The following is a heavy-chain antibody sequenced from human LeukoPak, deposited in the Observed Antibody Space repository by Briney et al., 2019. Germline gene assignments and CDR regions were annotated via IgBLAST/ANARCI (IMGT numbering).Heavy chain of an antibody. CDR3: AREPDLRSSDDYYYYGMDV. D-gene: IGHD3-3*01. V-gene: IGHV1-18*01. CDR1: GYTFTSYG. Sequence: GGSVKVSCTASGYTFTSYGISWVRQAPGQGLEWMGWISAYNGNTNYAQKLQGRVTMTTDTSTSTAYMELRSLRSDDTAVYYCAREPDLRSSDDYYYYGMDVWGQGTTVTVS. J-gene: IGHJ6*02. CDR2: ISAYNGNT.